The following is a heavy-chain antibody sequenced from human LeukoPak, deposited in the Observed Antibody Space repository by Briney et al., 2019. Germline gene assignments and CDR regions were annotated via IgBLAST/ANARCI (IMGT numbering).Heavy chain of an antibody. Sequence: SETLSLTCTVSGGSMSPYYWSWIRQPPGKGLEWIGYIYYSGSTSYNPSLKSRVTISLDTSKNQFSLKLNSVTAADTAVYYCARDGIIGKFDYWGQGTLVTVSP. CDR3: ARDGIIGKFDY. CDR2: IYYSGST. CDR1: GGSMSPYY. J-gene: IGHJ4*02. D-gene: IGHD1-14*01. V-gene: IGHV4-59*01.